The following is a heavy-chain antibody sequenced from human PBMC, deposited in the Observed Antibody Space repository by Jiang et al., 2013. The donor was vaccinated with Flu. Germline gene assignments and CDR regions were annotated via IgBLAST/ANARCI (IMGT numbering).Heavy chain of an antibody. CDR2: ISLYSGDT. CDR1: GYTFSSHG. Sequence: EVKKPGASVKVSCKASGYTFSSHGINWVRQAPGQGLEWVGWISLYSGDTTYAQKVQGRVTMTTDTSTSTAYMELRGLRSDDTAVYYCARVSGGAPVYYFDYWGQGALVTVSS. CDR3: ARVSGGAPVYYFDY. D-gene: IGHD2-8*02. V-gene: IGHV1-18*01. J-gene: IGHJ4*02.